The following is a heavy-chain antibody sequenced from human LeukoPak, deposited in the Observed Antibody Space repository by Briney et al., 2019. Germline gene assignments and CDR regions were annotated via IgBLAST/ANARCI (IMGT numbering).Heavy chain of an antibody. CDR3: ARDYYGSGTLLKGPVSFDY. CDR1: GFTFSSYA. J-gene: IGHJ4*02. CDR2: ISYDGSNK. V-gene: IGHV3-30-3*01. Sequence: KPGGSLRLSCAASGFTFSSYAMHWVRQAPGKGLEWVAVISYDGSNKYYADSVKGRFTISRDNSKNTLYLQMNSLRAEDTAVYYCARDYYGSGTLLKGPVSFDYWGQGTLVTVSS. D-gene: IGHD3-10*01.